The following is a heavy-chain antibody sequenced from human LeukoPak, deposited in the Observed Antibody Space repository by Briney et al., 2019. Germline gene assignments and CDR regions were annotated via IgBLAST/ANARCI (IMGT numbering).Heavy chain of an antibody. D-gene: IGHD2-21*02. J-gene: IGHJ6*02. Sequence: ASVKVSCKASGGTFSSYAISWVRQAPGQGLEWMGGIIPIFGTANYAQKFQGRVTITADESTSTAYMELSSLRSEDTAVYYCARAPAVRGASPYCGGDCYSPYCYGMDVWGQGTTVAVSS. CDR2: IIPIFGTA. CDR3: ARAPAVRGASPYCGGDCYSPYCYGMDV. V-gene: IGHV1-69*13. CDR1: GGTFSSYA.